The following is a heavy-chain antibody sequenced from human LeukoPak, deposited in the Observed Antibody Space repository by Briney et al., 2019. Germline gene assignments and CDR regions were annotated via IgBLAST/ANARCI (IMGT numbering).Heavy chain of an antibody. CDR2: IYYSGST. CDR3: ARDKANTIFGVVLSRFDP. Sequence: SETLSLTCTVSGGSISSSSYYWGCIRQPPGKGLEWIGSIYYSGSTYYNPSLKSRVTISVDTSKNQFSLKLSSVTAADTAVYYCARDKANTIFGVVLSRFDPWGQGTLVTVSS. V-gene: IGHV4-39*02. J-gene: IGHJ5*02. D-gene: IGHD3-3*01. CDR1: GGSISSSSYY.